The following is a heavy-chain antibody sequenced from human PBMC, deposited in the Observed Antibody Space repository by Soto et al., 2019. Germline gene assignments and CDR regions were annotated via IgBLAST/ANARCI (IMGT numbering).Heavy chain of an antibody. J-gene: IGHJ4*02. D-gene: IGHD5-12*01. V-gene: IGHV3-23*01. CDR3: AKDRQPDSRWTIDS. CDR2: IIGGGTT. CDR1: GFTFSTYT. Sequence: EVQLLESGGGLGQPAGSLRLSCAASGFTFSTYTMNWVRQGPGQGLEWVSAIIGGGTTYYPDSVKGRFTISRDGSKNTVYLQMNSLRAENTDIYYCAKDRQPDSRWTIDSSGQGAQLTAST.